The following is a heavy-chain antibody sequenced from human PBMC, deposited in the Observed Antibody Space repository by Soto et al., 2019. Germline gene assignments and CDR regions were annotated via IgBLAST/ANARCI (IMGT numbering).Heavy chain of an antibody. CDR3: SRDYYGPGPD. D-gene: IGHD3-22*01. Sequence: EVQLVESGGGLVQPVGSLRLSCVASGLTLSRYWMSWVRQAPGKGLEWVANIKEDGGKTYYVDSVKGRFTISRDNAKNSVYLQMNSLRVEDTAVYYCSRDYYGPGPDWGQGTLVIVSS. CDR1: GLTLSRYW. J-gene: IGHJ4*02. V-gene: IGHV3-7*04. CDR2: IKEDGGKT.